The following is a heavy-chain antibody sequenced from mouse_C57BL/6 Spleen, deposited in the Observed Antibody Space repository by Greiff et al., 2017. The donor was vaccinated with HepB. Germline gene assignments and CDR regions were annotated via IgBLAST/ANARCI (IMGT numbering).Heavy chain of an antibody. J-gene: IGHJ3*01. D-gene: IGHD4-1*01. V-gene: IGHV1-52*01. CDR2: IDPSDSET. Sequence: QVQLQQPGAELVRPGSSVKLSRKASGYTFTSYWMHWVKQRPIQGLEWIGNIDPSDSETHYNQKFKDKATLTVDKSSSTAYMQLSSLTSEDSAVYYCARAGLTGTTWFAYWGQGTLVTVSA. CDR3: ARAGLTGTTWFAY. CDR1: GYTFTSYW.